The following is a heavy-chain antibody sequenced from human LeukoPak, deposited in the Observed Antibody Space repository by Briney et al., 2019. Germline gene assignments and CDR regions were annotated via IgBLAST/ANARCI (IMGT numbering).Heavy chain of an antibody. CDR1: GFTFSNYA. Sequence: GGSLRLSCAASGFTFSNYAMNWVRQAPGKGLEWVSGISGSSVGTYYKDSVKGRFTISRDNSKDTLYLQMNSLRAEDTAVYYCAKRAMWDLYWYFDLWGRGTLVTVSS. V-gene: IGHV3-23*01. CDR3: AKRAMWDLYWYFDL. CDR2: ISGSSVGT. D-gene: IGHD1-26*01. J-gene: IGHJ2*01.